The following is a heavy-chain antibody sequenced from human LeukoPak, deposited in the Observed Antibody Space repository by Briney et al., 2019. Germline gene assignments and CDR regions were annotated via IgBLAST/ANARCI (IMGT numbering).Heavy chain of an antibody. CDR1: RGTFISYD. CDR3: ARDERSTYFDY. J-gene: IGHJ4*02. CDR2: IIPIFGTA. D-gene: IGHD3-10*01. V-gene: IGHV1-69*13. Sequence: SVKVSFMGSRGTFISYDISWVRQAPGQGLEWMGGIIPIFGTANYAQKFQVRVTITADESTSTAYIELSSLRSEDTAVYYCARDERSTYFDYWGQGTLVTVSS.